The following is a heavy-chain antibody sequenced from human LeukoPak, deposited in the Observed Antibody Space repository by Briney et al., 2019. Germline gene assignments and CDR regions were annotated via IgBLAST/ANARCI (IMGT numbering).Heavy chain of an antibody. CDR3: ARGSGSYYFDY. V-gene: IGHV3-20*04. Sequence: GGTLRLSCAASGFTFSSYGMSWVRQAPGKGLEWVSGINWNGGSTGYADSVKGRFTISRDNAKNSLYLQMNSLRAEDTALYYCARGSGSYYFDYWGQGTLVTVSS. CDR2: INWNGGST. D-gene: IGHD1-26*01. J-gene: IGHJ4*02. CDR1: GFTFSSYG.